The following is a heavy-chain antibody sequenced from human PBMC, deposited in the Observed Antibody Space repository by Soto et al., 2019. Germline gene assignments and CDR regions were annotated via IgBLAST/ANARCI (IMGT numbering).Heavy chain of an antibody. CDR1: GGSISSSNW. CDR3: AREGRNYYDSSGPFDI. J-gene: IGHJ3*02. D-gene: IGHD3-22*01. Sequence: SETLSLTCAVSGGSISSSNWWSWVRQPPGKGLEWIGEIYHSGSTNYNPSLKSRVTISVDKSKNQFSLKLSSVTAADTAVYYCAREGRNYYDSSGPFDIWGQGTMVTVSS. V-gene: IGHV4-4*02. CDR2: IYHSGST.